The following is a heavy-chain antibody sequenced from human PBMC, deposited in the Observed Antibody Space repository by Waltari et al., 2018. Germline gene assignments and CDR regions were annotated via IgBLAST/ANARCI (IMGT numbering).Heavy chain of an antibody. J-gene: IGHJ5*02. CDR3: AKAGGIHNYPLDP. CDR2: ISSDGSGK. D-gene: IGHD1-26*01. Sequence: QVEESGGGVVQPGGSLRLSCVASGYPFNNYGMHWVRQAPGKGMGWLASISSDGSGKYYADSVKGRFTMSRDDSKNTVYLQMNSLRPEDTAVYYCAKAGGIHNYPLDPWGQGTLVTVSS. CDR1: GYPFNNYG. V-gene: IGHV3-30*18.